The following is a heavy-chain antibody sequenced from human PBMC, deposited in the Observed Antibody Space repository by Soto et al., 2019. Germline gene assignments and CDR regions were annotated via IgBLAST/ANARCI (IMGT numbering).Heavy chain of an antibody. V-gene: IGHV1-18*01. J-gene: IGHJ4*02. CDR2: ISAYNGNT. CDR3: ARDLVAIPNSGKSGDY. CDR1: GYTFTSYG. Sequence: QVQLVQSGAEVKKPGASVKVSCKASGYTFTSYGISWVRQAPEQGLEWMGWISAYNGNTNYAQKLQGRVTMTTDTSTSTAYMELRSLRSDDTAVYYCARDLVAIPNSGKSGDYWGQGTLVTVSS. D-gene: IGHD3-10*01.